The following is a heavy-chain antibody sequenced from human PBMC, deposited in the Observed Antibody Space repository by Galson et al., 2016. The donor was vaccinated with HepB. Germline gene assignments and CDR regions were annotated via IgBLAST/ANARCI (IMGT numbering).Heavy chain of an antibody. D-gene: IGHD5-18*01. CDR1: GFTFTRYA. J-gene: IGHJ4*02. CDR2: ITGSGAGT. Sequence: SLRLSCAASGFTFTRYAMSWCRQAPGKGLEWVSGITGSGAGTYCADPVKGRFTISRDNSKNTLYLQMNSLRAEDTAVYYCARAWIHLYDLDYWGQGALVTVSS. CDR3: ARAWIHLYDLDY. V-gene: IGHV3-23*01.